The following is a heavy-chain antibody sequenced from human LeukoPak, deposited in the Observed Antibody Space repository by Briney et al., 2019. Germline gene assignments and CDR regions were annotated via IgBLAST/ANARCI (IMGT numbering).Heavy chain of an antibody. CDR1: AGSISSRTDY. Sequence: SETLSLTCSVPAGSISSRTDYWGWIRQPPGKGLEWIGNIDYSGNTYHNPSLKSRVTISVDTSKNQFSLKLNSMTAADTAVYYCARGLKYSGTYGWFDPWGQGTPVTVSS. J-gene: IGHJ5*02. CDR3: ARGLKYSGTYGWFDP. V-gene: IGHV4-39*01. D-gene: IGHD1-26*01. CDR2: IDYSGNT.